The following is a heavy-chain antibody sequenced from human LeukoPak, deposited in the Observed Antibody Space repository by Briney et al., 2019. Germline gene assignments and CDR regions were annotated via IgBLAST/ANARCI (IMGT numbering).Heavy chain of an antibody. J-gene: IGHJ3*02. CDR3: ARGQHWRVESHAFDI. CDR1: GFTFSSYA. Sequence: PGGSLGLSCAASGFTFSSYAMSWVRQAPGKGLEWVAVISYDGSYMSYADSVKGRFTISRDNSKNTLYVQMNSLRAEDTAVYYCARGQHWRVESHAFDIWGQGTMVTVSS. CDR2: ISYDGSYM. D-gene: IGHD3-3*01. V-gene: IGHV3-30*04.